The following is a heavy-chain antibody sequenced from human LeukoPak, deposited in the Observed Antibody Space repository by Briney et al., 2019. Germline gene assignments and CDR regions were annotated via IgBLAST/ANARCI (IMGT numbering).Heavy chain of an antibody. CDR3: ARHRRYTTGSEEYDY. CDR2: IYYSGTT. CDR1: GDSISSSYYY. J-gene: IGHJ4*02. D-gene: IGHD2-8*02. V-gene: IGHV4-39*01. Sequence: SETLSLTCTVSGDSISSSYYYWAWIRQPPGKGLEWIGSIYYSGTTYYNLSLKSRVTISVDTSKNQFSLKVSSVTAADTAVYYCARHRRYTTGSEEYDYWGQGTLVTVSS.